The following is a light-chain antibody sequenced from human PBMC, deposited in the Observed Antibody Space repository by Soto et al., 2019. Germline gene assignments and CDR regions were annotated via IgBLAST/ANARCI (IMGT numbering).Light chain of an antibody. CDR2: KAS. V-gene: IGKV1-5*03. CDR1: QSISSW. J-gene: IGKJ1*01. Sequence: DIQMTQSPSTLSASVGDRVTITCRASQSISSWLAWYQQKPGKAPKLLLYKASSLESGVPSRFSGSGSGTEFPLTISILQPDDFATYYCQQSNSYPWAFGQGPNVQIK. CDR3: QQSNSYPWA.